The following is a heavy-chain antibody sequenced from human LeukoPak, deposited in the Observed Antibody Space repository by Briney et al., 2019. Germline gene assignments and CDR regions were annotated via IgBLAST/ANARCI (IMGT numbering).Heavy chain of an antibody. CDR2: ISGSGGST. CDR3: AKVSGGGLYYDGMDV. CDR1: GFTFSSYA. J-gene: IGHJ6*02. Sequence: GSLRLSCAASGFTFSSYAMSWVRQAPGKGLEWVSAISGSGGSTYYADSVKGRFTISRDSSKNTLYLQMNSLRAEDTAVYYCAKVSGGGLYYDGMDVWGQGTTVTVSS. D-gene: IGHD1-14*01. V-gene: IGHV3-23*01.